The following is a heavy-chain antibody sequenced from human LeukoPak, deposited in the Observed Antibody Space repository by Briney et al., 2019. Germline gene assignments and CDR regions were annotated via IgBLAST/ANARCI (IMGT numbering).Heavy chain of an antibody. CDR3: ARTYGSGSLDY. J-gene: IGHJ4*02. V-gene: IGHV3-48*01. D-gene: IGHD2-15*01. Sequence: GGSLRLSCAASGFSFTTHNMNWVRQAPGRGLEWISYISGSGEAIFYADSVQGRFTISRDNAKNSIYLQMNTLRAEDTAVYYCARTYGSGSLDYGGQGTLVTVSS. CDR2: ISGSGEAI. CDR1: GFSFTTHN.